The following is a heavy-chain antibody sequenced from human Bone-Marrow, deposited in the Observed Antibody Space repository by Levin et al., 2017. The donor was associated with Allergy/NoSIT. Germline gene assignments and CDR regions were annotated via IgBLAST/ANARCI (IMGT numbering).Heavy chain of an antibody. CDR1: GFKFSSFW. Sequence: LSLPCAASGFKFSSFWMSWVRQAPGKGLEWVANINQRGSEKHYVESVRGRSTISRDNGRDAVYLLLQSLRGEDTAVYYCAKIGPSYYYNSGTYYLDSWGQGTLVTVSS. CDR3: AKIGPSYYYNSGTYYLDS. J-gene: IGHJ4*02. D-gene: IGHD3-10*01. CDR2: INQRGSEK. V-gene: IGHV3-7*02.